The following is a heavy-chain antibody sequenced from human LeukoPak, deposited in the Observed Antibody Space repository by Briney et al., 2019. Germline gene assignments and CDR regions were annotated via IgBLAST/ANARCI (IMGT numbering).Heavy chain of an antibody. CDR3: AREGPINNGDLDD. CDR1: GFTFSSYW. J-gene: IGHJ4*02. CDR2: INTDGSSI. Sequence: PGGSLRLSCAASGFTFSSYWMHWVRQAPGKGLVWVSRINTDGSSIDYADSVKGRFTISRDNAKNSLYLQMNSLRAEDTAVYYCAREGPINNGDLDDWGQGTLVTVSS. V-gene: IGHV3-74*01. D-gene: IGHD1/OR15-1a*01.